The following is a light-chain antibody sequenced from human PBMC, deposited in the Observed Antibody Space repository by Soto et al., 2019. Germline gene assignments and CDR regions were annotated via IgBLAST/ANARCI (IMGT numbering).Light chain of an antibody. V-gene: IGLV2-23*02. CDR3: CSYANGNTLL. Sequence: QSALTQPASVSGSPGQSITISCTGTSSDVANYNLVSWYQHHPGKAPQLILYEVTKRPSGVSNRFSGSKSGNTASLTISGLQTEDDSHYYCCSYANGNTLLFGGGTKLTVL. CDR2: EVT. CDR1: SSDVANYNL. J-gene: IGLJ2*01.